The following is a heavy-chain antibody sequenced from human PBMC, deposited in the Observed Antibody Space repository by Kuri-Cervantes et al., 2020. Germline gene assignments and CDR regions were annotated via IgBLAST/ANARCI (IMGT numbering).Heavy chain of an antibody. J-gene: IGHJ6*03. CDR1: GFTFDDYA. CDR2: ISWNSGNI. V-gene: IGHV3-9*01. Sequence: GGSLRLSCAASGFTFDDYAMYWVRQAPGKGLEWVSGISWNSGNIGYADSVKGRFTISRDNAKNSLYLQMNSLRAEDTAVYYCARDGDTAMVPHYYYYYMDVWGKGTTVTVSS. D-gene: IGHD5-18*01. CDR3: ARDGDTAMVPHYYYYYMDV.